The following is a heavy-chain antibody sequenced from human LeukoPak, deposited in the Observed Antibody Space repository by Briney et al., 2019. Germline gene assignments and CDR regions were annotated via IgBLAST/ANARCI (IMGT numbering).Heavy chain of an antibody. Sequence: ASVKVSCKASGYTFTSYDINWVRRATGQGLEWMGWMNPNSGNTGYAQKFQGRVTMTRNTSISTAYMELSSLRSEDTAVYYCARSYYDSSGYFFAAYWGQGTLVTVSS. D-gene: IGHD3-22*01. J-gene: IGHJ4*02. CDR3: ARSYYDSSGYFFAAY. V-gene: IGHV1-8*01. CDR1: GYTFTSYD. CDR2: MNPNSGNT.